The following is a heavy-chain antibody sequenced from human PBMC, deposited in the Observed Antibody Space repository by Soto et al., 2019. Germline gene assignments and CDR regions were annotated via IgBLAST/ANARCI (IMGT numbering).Heavy chain of an antibody. Sequence: SETLSLTCNVSGGSISSGCYYWSWIRQHPGQGLEWIGYIYYSWSTYYNPSLKSRVTISEDTTNNQFSLKMSPVTAADTEVYYCARGYCTNGVCRGFNFDYWGQGTLVTVSS. J-gene: IGHJ4*02. CDR1: GGSISSGCYY. CDR3: ARGYCTNGVCRGFNFDY. V-gene: IGHV4-31*03. D-gene: IGHD2-8*01. CDR2: IYYSWST.